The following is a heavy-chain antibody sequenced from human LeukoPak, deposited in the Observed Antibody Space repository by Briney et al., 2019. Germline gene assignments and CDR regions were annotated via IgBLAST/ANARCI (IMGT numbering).Heavy chain of an antibody. V-gene: IGHV4-34*01. CDR3: ASVRRGYSYGPHDY. CDR2: INHSGYT. D-gene: IGHD5-18*01. J-gene: IGHJ4*02. CDR1: GESFSDYY. Sequence: SETLSLTCAVSGESFSDYYWSWVRQPPGKGLEWIGEINHSGYTDYNPPLKSRVTISVDTSKNQFSLNLGSVTAADTAVYYCASVRRGYSYGPHDYWGQGTLVTVSS.